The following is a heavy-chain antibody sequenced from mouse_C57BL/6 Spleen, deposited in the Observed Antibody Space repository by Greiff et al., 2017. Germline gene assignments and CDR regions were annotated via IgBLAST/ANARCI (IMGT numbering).Heavy chain of an antibody. CDR3: TTSGSSYAMDY. D-gene: IGHD1-1*01. CDR1: GFNIKDDY. CDR2: IDPENGDT. Sequence: VHVKQSGAELVRPGASVKLSCTASGFNIKDDYMHWVKQRPEQGLEWIGWIDPENGDTEYASKIQGKATITADTTSNTAYLQLSSLTSEDTAVYYCTTSGSSYAMDYWGQGTSVTFSS. V-gene: IGHV14-4*01. J-gene: IGHJ4*01.